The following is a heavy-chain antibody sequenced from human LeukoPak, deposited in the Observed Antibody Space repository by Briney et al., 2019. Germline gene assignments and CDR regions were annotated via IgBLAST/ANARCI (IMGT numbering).Heavy chain of an antibody. CDR3: ARDYHPFYDFWSGYNYFDY. Sequence: ASVKVSCKASGYTFISYGISWVRQAPGQGLEWMGWISAYNGNTNYAQKPQGRVTMTTDTSTSTAYMELRSLRSDDTAVYYCARDYHPFYDFWSGYNYFDYWGQGTLVTVSS. D-gene: IGHD3-3*01. CDR2: ISAYNGNT. J-gene: IGHJ4*02. CDR1: GYTFISYG. V-gene: IGHV1-18*01.